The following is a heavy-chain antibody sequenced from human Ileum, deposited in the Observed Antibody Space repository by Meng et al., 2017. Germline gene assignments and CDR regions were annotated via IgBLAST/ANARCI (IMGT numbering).Heavy chain of an antibody. CDR1: SGSFTNNNYY. J-gene: IGHJ4*02. CDR2: IYYGGST. Sequence: QLRLQESGPGLVKPSENLSLTCSVSSGSFTNNNYYWVWIRRPPGKGLEWIGSIYYGGSTYYNPSLKSRVTISVDTSTNQISLKLNSVTAADTAVYYCARRTGEVDLLDYWGQGTLVTVSS. D-gene: IGHD7-27*01. CDR3: ARRTGEVDLLDY. V-gene: IGHV4-39*01.